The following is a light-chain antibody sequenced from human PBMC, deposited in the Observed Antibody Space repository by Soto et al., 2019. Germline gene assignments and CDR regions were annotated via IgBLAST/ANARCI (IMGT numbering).Light chain of an antibody. V-gene: IGLV1-51*01. Sequence: QSVLTQPPSASGAPGQRVTISCSGSDSNVGSTAVNWYQQVPGTAPKLLIYDDDKRPSGIPDRFSGSKSGTSATLRITGFQTGDEADYYCGSWDSSLSAYVFGTGTKVTVL. CDR1: DSNVGSTA. CDR2: DDD. J-gene: IGLJ1*01. CDR3: GSWDSSLSAYV.